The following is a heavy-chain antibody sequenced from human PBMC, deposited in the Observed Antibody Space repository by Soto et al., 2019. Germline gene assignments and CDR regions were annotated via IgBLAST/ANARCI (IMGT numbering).Heavy chain of an antibody. Sequence: SETLSLTCTVSGGSISSYYWSWIRQPPGKGLEWIGYIYYSGSTNYNPSLKSRVTISVDTSKNQFSLKLSSVTAADTAVYYCARDSKSLGAGNWFDPWGQGTLVTVS. CDR3: ARDSKSLGAGNWFDP. V-gene: IGHV4-59*01. CDR1: GGSISSYY. J-gene: IGHJ5*02. CDR2: IYYSGST. D-gene: IGHD3-10*01.